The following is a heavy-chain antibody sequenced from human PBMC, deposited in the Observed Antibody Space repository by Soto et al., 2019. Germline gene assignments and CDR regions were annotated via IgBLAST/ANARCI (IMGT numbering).Heavy chain of an antibody. CDR3: AKLGGWFGELLWTTGGYYGMDV. Sequence: GGSLRLSCAASGFTFSSYAMSWVRQAPGKGLEWVSAISGSGGSTYYADSVKGRFTISRDNSKNTLYLQMNSLRAEDTAVYYCAKLGGWFGELLWTTGGYYGMDVWGQGTTVTVSS. D-gene: IGHD3-10*01. J-gene: IGHJ6*02. CDR1: GFTFSSYA. CDR2: ISGSGGST. V-gene: IGHV3-23*01.